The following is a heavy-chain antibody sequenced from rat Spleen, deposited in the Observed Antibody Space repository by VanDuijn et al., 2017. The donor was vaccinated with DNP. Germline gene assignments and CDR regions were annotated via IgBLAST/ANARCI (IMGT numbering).Heavy chain of an antibody. D-gene: IGHD1-4*01. CDR3: TRENYPGINPYYFDY. J-gene: IGHJ2*01. CDR2: ITNTGGST. CDR1: GFTFNNYW. V-gene: IGHV5-31*01. Sequence: EVQLVESGGGLVQPGRSLKLSCVASGFTFNNYWMTWIRQAPGKGLEWVASITNTGGSTYYPDSVKGQFTISRDNAKSTLYLQMNSLRSEDTATYYCTRENYPGINPYYFDYWGQGVMVTVSS.